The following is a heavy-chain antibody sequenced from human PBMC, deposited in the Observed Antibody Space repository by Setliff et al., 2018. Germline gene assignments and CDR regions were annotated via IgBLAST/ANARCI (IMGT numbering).Heavy chain of an antibody. CDR2: VNPDGSGK. V-gene: IGHV3-7*01. J-gene: IGHJ4*02. CDR1: GFAISSCW. CDR3: IDGRNRAWGVY. D-gene: IGHD7-27*01. Sequence: PGGSLRLSCVASGFAISSCWMSGVRQAPGKGLEWVANVNPDGSGKYYVDSVKGRFTIARDNAKSSLYLQMDSLRVEDTAVYYCIDGRNRAWGVYWGQGTLVTVSS.